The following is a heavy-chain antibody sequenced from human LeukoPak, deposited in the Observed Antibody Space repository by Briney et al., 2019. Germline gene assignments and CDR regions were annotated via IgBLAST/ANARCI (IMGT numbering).Heavy chain of an antibody. Sequence: ASVKVSCKASGYTFTSYRISWMRQAPGQGLECLGRINPNSGGTNYAQEFQGRVTMTRDTSISTDYMELSRLRSDDTAVYYCARGLYGDQNWFDPWGQGTLVTVSS. CDR3: ARGLYGDQNWFDP. CDR1: GYTFTSYR. J-gene: IGHJ5*02. CDR2: INPNSGGT. D-gene: IGHD4-17*01. V-gene: IGHV1-2*06.